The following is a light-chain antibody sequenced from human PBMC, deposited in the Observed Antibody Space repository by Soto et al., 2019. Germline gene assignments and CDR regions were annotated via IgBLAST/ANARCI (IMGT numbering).Light chain of an antibody. Sequence: EHMLTQSPRTLSLYTGERATLSCRASQSLSSRNLAWYQQKPGQAPRPLIYGVSSRATGIPDRFSGSGSGTDFTLTISRLEPEDFAVYYCQQYDSSPRTFDQGSKADIK. CDR2: GVS. V-gene: IGKV3-20*01. CDR3: QQYDSSPRT. J-gene: IGKJ1*01. CDR1: QSLSSRN.